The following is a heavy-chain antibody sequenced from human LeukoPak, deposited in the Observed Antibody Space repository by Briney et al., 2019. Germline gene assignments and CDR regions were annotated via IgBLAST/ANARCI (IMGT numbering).Heavy chain of an antibody. J-gene: IGHJ4*02. CDR3: AKDWYYYDSSGYFDY. CDR1: GFTFSSYG. Sequence: PGRSLRLSCAASGFTFSSYGMHWVRQAPGKGLEWVAVIWYDGSNKYYADSVKGRFTISRDNSKNTLYLQMNSLRAEDTAVYYCAKDWYYYDSSGYFDYWGQGTLVTVSS. V-gene: IGHV3-33*06. CDR2: IWYDGSNK. D-gene: IGHD3-22*01.